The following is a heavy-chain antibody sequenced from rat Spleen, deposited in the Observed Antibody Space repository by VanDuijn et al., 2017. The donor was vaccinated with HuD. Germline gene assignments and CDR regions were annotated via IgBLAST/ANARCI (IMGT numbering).Heavy chain of an antibody. V-gene: IGHV5-27*01. D-gene: IGHD1-11*01. CDR2: ISTGVGNT. J-gene: IGHJ2*01. CDR3: STRDGGYPH. Sequence: EVHLVESGGGFVQFGRSLELSCVASGLSFSNYYMAWVRQAPTKGLEWVAYISTGVGNTYYRDSVKGRFTISRDNAKSTLYLQMDSLRSEDTATYYCSTRDGGYPHWGQGVMVTVSS. CDR1: GLSFSNYY.